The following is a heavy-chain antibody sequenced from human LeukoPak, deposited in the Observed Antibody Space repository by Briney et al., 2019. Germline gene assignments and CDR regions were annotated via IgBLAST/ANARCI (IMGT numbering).Heavy chain of an antibody. D-gene: IGHD3-16*02. CDR1: GFTFSSYA. Sequence: GGSLRLSCAASGFTFSSYAMSWVRQAPGKGLEWVSAISGSGGSTYYADSVKGRFTISRDNSKNTLYLQMNSLRAEDTAVYYCAKGNTFGGVIVAAPDYWGRGTLVTVSS. CDR3: AKGNTFGGVIVAAPDY. J-gene: IGHJ4*01. V-gene: IGHV3-23*01. CDR2: ISGSGGST.